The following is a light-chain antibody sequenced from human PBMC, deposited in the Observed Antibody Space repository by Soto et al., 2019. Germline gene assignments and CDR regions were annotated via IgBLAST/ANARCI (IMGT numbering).Light chain of an antibody. CDR3: QRYNNWPLT. V-gene: IGKV3-15*01. CDR2: DSS. CDR1: QGIGST. Sequence: EIVLTQSPAALSVSPGERVTLSCRASQGIGSTLAWYQQKPGQTPRLLIYDSSTRAIGIPARFSGSRSATEFTLTINGLQSEDFAVYYCQRYNNWPLTFGGGTKVEIK. J-gene: IGKJ4*01.